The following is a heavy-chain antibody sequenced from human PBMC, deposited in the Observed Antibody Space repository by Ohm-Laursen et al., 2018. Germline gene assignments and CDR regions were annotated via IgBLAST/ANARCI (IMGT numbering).Heavy chain of an antibody. CDR3: ASAYSYSTPHYLDY. CDR2: ISGSGGST. CDR1: GFTFSSYA. Sequence: SLRLSCSASGFTFSSYAMSWVRQAPGKGLEWVSAISGSGGSTYYADSVKGRFTISRDNSKNTLYLQMNSLRAEDTAVYYCASAYSYSTPHYLDYWGQGTLVTVSS. V-gene: IGHV3-23*01. D-gene: IGHD5-18*01. J-gene: IGHJ4*02.